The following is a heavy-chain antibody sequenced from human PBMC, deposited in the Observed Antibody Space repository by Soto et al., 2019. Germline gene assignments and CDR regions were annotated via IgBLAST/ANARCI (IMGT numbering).Heavy chain of an antibody. CDR1: GYTFTSYA. CDR2: INTNTGNP. J-gene: IGHJ6*02. V-gene: IGHV7-4-1*01. Sequence: ASVKVSCKASGYTFTSYAMNWVRQAPGQGLEWMGWINTNTGNPTYAQGFTGRFVFSLDTSVSTAYLQICSLKAGDTAVYYCARDGRFLEWLHPGYYYYGMDVWGQGTTVTVS. D-gene: IGHD3-3*01. CDR3: ARDGRFLEWLHPGYYYYGMDV.